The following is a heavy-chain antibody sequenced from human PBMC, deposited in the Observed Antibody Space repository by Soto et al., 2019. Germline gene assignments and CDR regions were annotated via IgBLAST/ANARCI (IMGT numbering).Heavy chain of an antibody. CDR3: ARSIAALWIDY. V-gene: IGHV4-59*01. CDR2: IYYSGST. J-gene: IGHJ4*02. CDR1: GGSISSYY. Sequence: PAETLSLTCTVSGGSISSYYWSWIRQPPGKGLEWIGYIYYSGSTNYNPSLKSRVTISVDTSKNQLSLKLSSVTAADTAVYYCARSIAALWIDYWGQETLFTVSS. D-gene: IGHD6-6*01.